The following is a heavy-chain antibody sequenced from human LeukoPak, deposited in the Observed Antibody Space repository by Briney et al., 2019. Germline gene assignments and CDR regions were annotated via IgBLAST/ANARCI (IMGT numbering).Heavy chain of an antibody. J-gene: IGHJ4*02. CDR3: AREDHSNYEY. Sequence: PSETLSLTCAVSGYSISSGYYWGWIRQPPGKGLEWIGSIYHSGSTYYNPSLKSRVTISVDTSKNQFSLKLSSVTAADTAVYYCAREDHSNYEYWGQGTLVTVSS. D-gene: IGHD4-11*01. V-gene: IGHV4-38-2*02. CDR2: IYHSGST. CDR1: GYSISSGYY.